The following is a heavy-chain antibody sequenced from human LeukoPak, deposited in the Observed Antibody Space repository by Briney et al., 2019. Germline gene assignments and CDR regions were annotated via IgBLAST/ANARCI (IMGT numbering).Heavy chain of an antibody. Sequence: ASVKVSCKASGYTFTGYYMHWVRQAPGQGLEWMGWINPNSGGTNYAQKFQGRVTMTRDTSISTAYMELSRLRSDDTAVYYWSRKDPGEYCSSTGCYVNWFDPWGQGTLVTVSS. CDR1: GYTFTGYY. CDR3: SRKDPGEYCSSTGCYVNWFDP. D-gene: IGHD2-2*01. V-gene: IGHV1-2*02. J-gene: IGHJ5*02. CDR2: INPNSGGT.